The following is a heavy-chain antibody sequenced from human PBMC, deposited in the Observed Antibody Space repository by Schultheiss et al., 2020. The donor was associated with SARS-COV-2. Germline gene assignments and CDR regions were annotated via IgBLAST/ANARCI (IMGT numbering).Heavy chain of an antibody. CDR3: ARHRDRLRWFDP. Sequence: GSLRLSCAVYGGSFSGYYWSWIRQPPGKGLEWIGYIYYSGSTNYNPSLKSRVTISVDTSKNQFSLKLSSVTAADTAVYYCARHRDRLRWFDPWGQGTLVTVSS. D-gene: IGHD4-17*01. CDR2: IYYSGST. V-gene: IGHV4-59*08. CDR1: GGSFSGYY. J-gene: IGHJ5*02.